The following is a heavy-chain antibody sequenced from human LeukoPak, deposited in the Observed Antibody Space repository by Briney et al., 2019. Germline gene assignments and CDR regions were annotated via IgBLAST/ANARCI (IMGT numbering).Heavy chain of an antibody. CDR2: ISYTGST. CDR3: AGHAEGMDV. J-gene: IGHJ6*02. D-gene: IGHD1-14*01. V-gene: IGHV4-39*01. CDR1: GGSISSSSYY. Sequence: SETLSLTCTVSGGSISSSSYYWDWIRPPPGKGREWIGSISYTGSTFYNPSLKSRVTISVDTSKNQFSLNLSSVTAADTAVYYCAGHAEGMDVWGQGTTVTVSS.